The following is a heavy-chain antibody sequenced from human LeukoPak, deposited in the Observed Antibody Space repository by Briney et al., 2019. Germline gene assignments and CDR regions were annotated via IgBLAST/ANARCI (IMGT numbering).Heavy chain of an antibody. Sequence: PSETLSLTCTVSGVSISSYYWSWIRQPPGKGLEWIGYIYYSGSTNYNPSLKSRVTISVDTSKNQFSLKLSSVTAADTAVYYCARVSRRYSSGWYPLYYFDYWGQGTLVTVSS. V-gene: IGHV4-59*01. CDR3: ARVSRRYSSGWYPLYYFDY. CDR1: GVSISSYY. J-gene: IGHJ4*02. CDR2: IYYSGST. D-gene: IGHD6-19*01.